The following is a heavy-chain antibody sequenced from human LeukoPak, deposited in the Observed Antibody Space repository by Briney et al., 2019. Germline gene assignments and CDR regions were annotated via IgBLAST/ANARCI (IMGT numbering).Heavy chain of an antibody. J-gene: IGHJ6*03. CDR2: IKQDVSEK. CDR1: RSTFTSYW. V-gene: IGHV3-7*01. D-gene: IGHD3-3*01. CDR3: ARAFGDFWSGYYPSYYNYYMDV. Sequence: GGSLRLSCAASRSTFTSYWMTWVRQAPGKGLGWVANIKQDVSEKYYVDSVKGRFTISRDNAKNSLYLQMNSLRAEDTAVYHCARAFGDFWSGYYPSYYNYYMDVWGKGTTVTVSS.